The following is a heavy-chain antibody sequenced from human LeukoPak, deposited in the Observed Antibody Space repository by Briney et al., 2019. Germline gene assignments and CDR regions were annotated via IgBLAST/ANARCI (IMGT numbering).Heavy chain of an antibody. D-gene: IGHD6-13*01. CDR1: GFTFSSYW. CDR3: ARAVGLSRYSSSWPRRYYYYYMDV. Sequence: PGGSLRLXCAASGFTFSSYWMSWVRQAPGKGLEWVANIKQDGSEKYYVDSVKGRFTISRDNAKNSLYLQMNSLRAEDTAVYYRARAVGLSRYSSSWPRRYYYYYMDVWGKGTTVTVSS. J-gene: IGHJ6*03. CDR2: IKQDGSEK. V-gene: IGHV3-7*04.